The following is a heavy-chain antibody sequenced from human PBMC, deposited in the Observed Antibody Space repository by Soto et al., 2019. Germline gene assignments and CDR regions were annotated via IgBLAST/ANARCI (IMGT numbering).Heavy chain of an antibody. J-gene: IGHJ2*01. CDR1: GYTFTSYA. CDR2: INAGNGNT. V-gene: IGHV1-3*01. D-gene: IGHD2-15*01. Sequence: QVQLVQSGAEVKKPGASVKVSCKASGYTFTSYAMHWVRQATGQRLEWMGWINAGNGNTKSSQKFQGRVTITRDTSASAANMELSSLRSEDTAVYYCARGGSLYWYFDLWGRGTLVTVSS. CDR3: ARGGSLYWYFDL.